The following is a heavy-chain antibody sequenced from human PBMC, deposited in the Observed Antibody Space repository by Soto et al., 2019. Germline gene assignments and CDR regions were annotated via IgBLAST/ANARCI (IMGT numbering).Heavy chain of an antibody. CDR2: ISYDGSNK. D-gene: IGHD2-2*01. V-gene: IGHV3-30-3*01. CDR1: GFTFSSYA. J-gene: IGHJ6*02. CDR3: ARDRRVVPAAIRSALGVPLRYYGMDV. Sequence: GGSLRLSCAASGFTFSSYAMHWVRQAPGKGLEWVAVISYDGSNKYYADSVKGRFTISRDNSKNTLYLQMNSLRAADTAVYYCARDRRVVPAAIRSALGVPLRYYGMDVWGQGTTVTVSS.